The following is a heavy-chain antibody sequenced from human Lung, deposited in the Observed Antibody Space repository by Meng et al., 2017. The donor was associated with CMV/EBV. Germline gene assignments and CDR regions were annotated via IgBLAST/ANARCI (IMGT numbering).Heavy chain of an antibody. D-gene: IGHD2-2*01. J-gene: IGHJ6*02. CDR1: GFTFSSYW. CDR2: INSDGSST. Sequence: SCAASGFTFSSYWMHWVRQAPGKGLVWVSRINSDGSSTSYADSVKGRFTISRDNAKNTLYLQMNSLRAEDTAVYYCAREGYCSSTSCLYYYYYGMDVXGQGTTVTVSS. V-gene: IGHV3-74*01. CDR3: AREGYCSSTSCLYYYYYGMDV.